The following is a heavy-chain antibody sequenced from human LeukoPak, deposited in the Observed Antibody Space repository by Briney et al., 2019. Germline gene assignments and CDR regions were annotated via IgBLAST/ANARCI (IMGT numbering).Heavy chain of an antibody. CDR2: ITGSSSYI. CDR3: AKEGVAAAGTTADY. V-gene: IGHV3-21*04. J-gene: IGHJ4*02. D-gene: IGHD6-13*01. Sequence: GGSLRLSCAASGFTFSTYYMNWVRQAPGKGLEWVSFITGSSSYIYYTDSVKGRFTISRDNSKNTLYLQMNSLRAEDTAVYYCAKEGVAAAGTTADYWGQGTLVTVSS. CDR1: GFTFSTYY.